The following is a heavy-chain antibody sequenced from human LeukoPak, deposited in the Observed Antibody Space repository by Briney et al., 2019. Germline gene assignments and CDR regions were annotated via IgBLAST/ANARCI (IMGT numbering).Heavy chain of an antibody. V-gene: IGHV1-24*01. D-gene: IGHD6-6*01. CDR1: GGTFSSYA. J-gene: IGHJ4*02. Sequence: GASVKVSCKASGGTFSSYAISWVRQAPGKGLEWMGGFDPEDGETIYAQKFQGRVTMTEDTSTDTAYMELSSLRSEDTAVYYCATYGYSSSGWDDWGQGTLVTVSS. CDR2: FDPEDGET. CDR3: ATYGYSSSGWDD.